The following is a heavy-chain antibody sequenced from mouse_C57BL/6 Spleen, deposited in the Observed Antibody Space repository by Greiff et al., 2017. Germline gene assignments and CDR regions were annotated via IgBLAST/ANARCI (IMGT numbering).Heavy chain of an antibody. CDR2: ISYSGST. J-gene: IGHJ1*03. CDR3: ARGLLWYFDV. V-gene: IGHV3-8*01. Sequence: EVKLEESGPGLVRPSQSLSLTCSVSGYSITSDYWNWIRKFPGNKLEYIGYISYSGSTYYNPSLKSRISITRDTSKNQYYLQLNSVTTEDTATYYCARGLLWYFDVWGTGTTVTVSS. CDR1: GYSITSDY.